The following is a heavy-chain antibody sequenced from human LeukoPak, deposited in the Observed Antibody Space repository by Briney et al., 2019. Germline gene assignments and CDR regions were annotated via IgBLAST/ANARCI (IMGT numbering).Heavy chain of an antibody. J-gene: IGHJ4*02. CDR2: IYSGGST. Sequence: GGSLRLSCAASGFTVSSNYMSWVRQAPGKGLEWVSVIYSGGSTYYADSVKGGFTISRDSSKNTLYLQMNSLRAEDTAVYYCARYSYGNFDYWGQGTLVTVSS. CDR3: ARYSYGNFDY. CDR1: GFTVSSNY. V-gene: IGHV3-53*01. D-gene: IGHD5-18*01.